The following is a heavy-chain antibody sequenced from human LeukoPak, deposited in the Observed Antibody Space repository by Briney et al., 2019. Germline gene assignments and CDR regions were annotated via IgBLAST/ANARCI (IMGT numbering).Heavy chain of an antibody. CDR2: ISGNGGST. D-gene: IGHD5-18*01. J-gene: IGHJ4*02. Sequence: GGSLRLSCAASGFTFSSYAMHWVRQAPGKGLEYVSAISGNGGSTYYANSVKGRFTISRDNSKNTLYLQMGSLRAEDMAVYYCARGQVDTAMDYWGQGTLVTVSS. CDR1: GFTFSSYA. V-gene: IGHV3-64*01. CDR3: ARGQVDTAMDY.